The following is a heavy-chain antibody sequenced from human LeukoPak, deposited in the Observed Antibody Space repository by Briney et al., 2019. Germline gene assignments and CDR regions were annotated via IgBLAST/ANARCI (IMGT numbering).Heavy chain of an antibody. J-gene: IGHJ4*02. D-gene: IGHD3-22*01. CDR2: ISYDGSNK. V-gene: IGHV3-30*04. CDR1: GFTFSSYA. CDR3: ASHAHDYDSSGYFDS. Sequence: GGSLRLSCAASGFTFSSYAMHWVRQAPGKGLEWVAVISYDGSNKYYADSVKGRFTISRDNSKNTLYLQMNSLRAEDTAVYFCASHAHDYDSSGYFDSWGQGALVTVSS.